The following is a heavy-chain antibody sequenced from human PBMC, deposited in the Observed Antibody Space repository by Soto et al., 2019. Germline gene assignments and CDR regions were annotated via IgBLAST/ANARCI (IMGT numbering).Heavy chain of an antibody. CDR1: CGSISSGDFY. D-gene: IGHD3-10*01. J-gene: IGHJ4*02. V-gene: IGHV4-30-4*01. CDR2: IYYSGST. Sequence: QVQLQESGPGLVKPSQTLSLTCTVSCGSISSGDFYWSCIRQPPGRGLEWIGYIYYSGSTYYNPSLKSRVTISVDTSKNQFSLKLSSVTAADTAVYYCASGNYYGSGSRENWGQGTLVTVSS. CDR3: ASGNYYGSGSREN.